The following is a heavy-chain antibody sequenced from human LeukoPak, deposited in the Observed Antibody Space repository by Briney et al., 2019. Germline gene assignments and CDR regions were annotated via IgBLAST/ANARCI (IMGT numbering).Heavy chain of an antibody. D-gene: IGHD3-22*01. Sequence: AGGSLRLSCAASGFIFRSYGMHWVRQAPGKGLEWVAVIWYDGSKTYYTDSVKGRFTISRDNSKNTLYLQMNSLRAEDTAVYYCAASHYYDSSGPDYWGQGTLVTVSS. CDR1: GFIFRSYG. V-gene: IGHV3-33*01. CDR3: AASHYYDSSGPDY. CDR2: IWYDGSKT. J-gene: IGHJ4*02.